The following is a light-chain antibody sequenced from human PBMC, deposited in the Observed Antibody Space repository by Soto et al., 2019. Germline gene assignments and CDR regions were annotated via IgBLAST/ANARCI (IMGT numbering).Light chain of an antibody. CDR2: DAY. V-gene: IGKV1-5*01. CDR1: QSIRSW. Sequence: DIKMTQSPSILSASVGDRVTISCRASQSIRSWVAWYQQKPGKEHELLIDDAYSLESGVPSRFSGTRSGTEFTLTITSLEPEDFAVYYCQHRSNWPLTFGGGTKVDIK. J-gene: IGKJ4*02. CDR3: QHRSNWPLT.